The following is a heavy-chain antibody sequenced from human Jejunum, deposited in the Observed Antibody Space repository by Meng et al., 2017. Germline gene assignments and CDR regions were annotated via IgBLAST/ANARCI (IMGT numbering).Heavy chain of an antibody. V-gene: IGHV3-15*01. CDR3: AADSPEAPPQIDY. CDR2: IKSGGGTR. D-gene: IGHD1-14*01. J-gene: IGHJ4*02. Sequence: GESLKISCAASGFTFSSYWMHWVRQAPGKGLEWVGHIKSGGGTREYAAPVRGRFIISRDDSEYTVYLQMDSLRIEDTGIYYCAADSPEAPPQIDYWGQGTVVTVSS. CDR1: GFTFSSYW.